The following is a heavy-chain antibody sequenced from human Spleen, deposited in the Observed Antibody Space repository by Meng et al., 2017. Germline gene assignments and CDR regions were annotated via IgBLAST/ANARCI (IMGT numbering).Heavy chain of an antibody. J-gene: IGHJ6*02. Sequence: ASVKVSCKASGYTFTSYAMNWVRQAPGQGLEWMGWINTNTGNPTYAQGFTGRFVFSLDTSVSTAYLQISSLKAEDTAVDYCARQAQQYYYFGMDVWGHGTMVTVSS. CDR3: ARQAQQYYYFGMDV. D-gene: IGHD6-13*01. CDR1: GYTFTSYA. V-gene: IGHV7-4-1*02. CDR2: INTNTGNP.